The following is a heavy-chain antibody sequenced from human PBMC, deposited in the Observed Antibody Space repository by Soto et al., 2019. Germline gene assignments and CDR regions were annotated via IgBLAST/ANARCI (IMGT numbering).Heavy chain of an antibody. V-gene: IGHV4-59*01. J-gene: IGHJ5*02. CDR2: IYYSGST. CDR3: AKVDTAMVTRSRWFDP. Sequence: QVQLQESGPGLVKPSETLSLTCTVSGGSISSYYWSWIRQPPGKGLEWIGYIYYSGSTNYNPSLKRRVTISVDTSKNQFSLKLSSVTAADTAVYYCAKVDTAMVTRSRWFDPWGQGTLVTVSS. CDR1: GGSISSYY. D-gene: IGHD5-18*01.